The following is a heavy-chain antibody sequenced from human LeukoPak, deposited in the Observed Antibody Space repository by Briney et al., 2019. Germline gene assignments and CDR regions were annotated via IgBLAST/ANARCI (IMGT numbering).Heavy chain of an antibody. Sequence: PGGPLRLSCAASGFTFSSYAMSWVRQAPGKGLEWGSTIGSGGDTTDYADSVKGRFAISRDNSKNTLYLQMNTLGAEDTALYYCVKGLISGVAGLTPLFDNWGQGTLVTVSS. J-gene: IGHJ4*02. CDR3: VKGLISGVAGLTPLFDN. V-gene: IGHV3-23*01. CDR2: IGSGGDTT. CDR1: GFTFSSYA. D-gene: IGHD2-15*01.